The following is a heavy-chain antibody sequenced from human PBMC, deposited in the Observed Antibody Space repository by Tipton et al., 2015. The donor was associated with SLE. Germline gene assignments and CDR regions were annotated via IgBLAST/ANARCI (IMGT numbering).Heavy chain of an antibody. J-gene: IGHJ2*01. Sequence: TLSLTCTVSGGSISSYYWSWIRQPPGKGLEWIGYIYYSGSTYYNPSLKSRVTISVDTSKNQFSLKLSSVTAADTAVYYCARDSRLHWYFDLWGRGTLVTVSS. CDR3: ARDSRLHWYFDL. V-gene: IGHV4-59*12. D-gene: IGHD2-2*01. CDR1: GGSISSYY. CDR2: IYYSGST.